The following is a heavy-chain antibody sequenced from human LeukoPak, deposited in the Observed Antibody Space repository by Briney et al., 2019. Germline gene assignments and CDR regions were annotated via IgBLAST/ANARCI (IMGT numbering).Heavy chain of an antibody. D-gene: IGHD3-10*01. Sequence: SETLSLTCTVSGGSISSYYWSWIRQPPGKGLEWIGYIYYSGSTNYNPSLKSRVTISVDTSKNQFSLKLSSVTAADTAVYYCARVGGSGSYYPYNWFDPWGQGTLVTVSS. CDR3: ARVGGSGSYYPYNWFDP. J-gene: IGHJ5*02. CDR2: IYYSGST. V-gene: IGHV4-59*01. CDR1: GGSISSYY.